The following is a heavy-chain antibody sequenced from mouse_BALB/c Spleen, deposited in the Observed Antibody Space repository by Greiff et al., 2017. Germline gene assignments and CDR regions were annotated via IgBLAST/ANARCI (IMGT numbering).Heavy chain of an antibody. CDR2: ISTYYGNT. Sequence: VQLQQSGPELVRPGVSVKISCKGSSYTFTDYAMHWVKQSHAKSLEWIGVISTYYGNTNYNQKFKGKATMTVDKSSSTAYMELARLTSEDSAVYYCARWGVYAMDYWGQGTSVTFSS. J-gene: IGHJ4*01. V-gene: IGHV1-67*01. CDR1: SYTFTDYA. CDR3: ARWGVYAMDY.